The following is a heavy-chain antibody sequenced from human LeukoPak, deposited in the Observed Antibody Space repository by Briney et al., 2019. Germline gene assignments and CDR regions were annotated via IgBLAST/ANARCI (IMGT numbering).Heavy chain of an antibody. CDR1: GFSFNRRG. D-gene: IGHD3-16*01. CDR2: ISPRSETI. Sequence: GGSLRLSCATSGFSFNRRGMNWVRHPPGKGLEWVSYISPRSETIYYAESVKGRFTVSRDDSKDSLYQQMHTLRAEDTAVYYCARIDGPTVFTYYLDLWGKGTTVTVAS. V-gene: IGHV3-48*04. J-gene: IGHJ6*03. CDR3: ARIDGPTVFTYYLDL.